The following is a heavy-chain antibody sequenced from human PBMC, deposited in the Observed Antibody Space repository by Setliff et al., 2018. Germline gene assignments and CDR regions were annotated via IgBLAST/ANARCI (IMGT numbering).Heavy chain of an antibody. V-gene: IGHV1-18*01. CDR1: GYTFTSYG. CDR3: AREGAAQQQLASEENWFDP. CDR2: ISAYNGNT. Sequence: ASVKVSCKASGYTFTSYGISWVRQAPGQGLEWMGWISAYNGNTNYAQKLQGRVTMTTDTSTSTAYMELRSLRSDDTAVYYCAREGAAQQQLASEENWFDPWGQGTLVTVSS. J-gene: IGHJ5*02. D-gene: IGHD6-13*01.